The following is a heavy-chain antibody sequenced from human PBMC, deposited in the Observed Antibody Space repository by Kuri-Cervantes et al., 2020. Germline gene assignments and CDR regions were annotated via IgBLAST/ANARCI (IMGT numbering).Heavy chain of an antibody. CDR1: GGSISSSSYY. CDR3: ARSSGVIQYYGMDV. V-gene: IGHV4-39*01. J-gene: IGHJ6*02. CDR2: ILYRGST. D-gene: IGHD3-10*01. Sequence: AELLSPTCTLSGGSISSSSYYWAWTRQPPGRGLGWIGSILYRGSTYYNPSLMSPATISVATSKNQFSLKLSSVTAAATAVYYCARSSGVIQYYGMDVWGQGTTVTVSS.